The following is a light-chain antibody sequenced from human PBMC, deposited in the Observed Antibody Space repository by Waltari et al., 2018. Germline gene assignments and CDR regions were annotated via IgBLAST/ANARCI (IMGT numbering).Light chain of an antibody. V-gene: IGLV2-14*01. CDR3: SSQSSNDVVL. CDR2: DVS. Sequence: QSALTQPASVSGSPGQSVTIFCAGTSNDVGGYNSVSWYQKYPGHAPRFIIYDVSDRPSGVSDRFSGSTSGNTASLTISGLQAEDEADYYCSSQSSNDVVLFGGGTKLTVL. J-gene: IGLJ2*01. CDR1: SNDVGGYNS.